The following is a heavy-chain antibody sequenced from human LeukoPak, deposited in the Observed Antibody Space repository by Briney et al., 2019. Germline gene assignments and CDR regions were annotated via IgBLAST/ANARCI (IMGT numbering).Heavy chain of an antibody. Sequence: GGSLRLSCAASGFTFSSYGMHWVRQAPGKGLEWVAVISYDGSNKYYADSVKGRFTISRDNSKNTLYLQMNSLRAEDTAVYYCAKGLVVRGVIDHDAFDIWGQGTMVTVSS. D-gene: IGHD3-10*01. CDR2: ISYDGSNK. CDR3: AKGLVVRGVIDHDAFDI. J-gene: IGHJ3*02. CDR1: GFTFSSYG. V-gene: IGHV3-30*18.